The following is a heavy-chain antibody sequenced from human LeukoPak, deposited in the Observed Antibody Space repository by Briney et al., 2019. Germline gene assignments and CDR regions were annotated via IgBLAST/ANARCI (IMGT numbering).Heavy chain of an antibody. D-gene: IGHD3-10*01. J-gene: IGHJ5*02. Sequence: GASVKVSCTASGYTFTSYGINRVRQAPGQGLEWMGWINAYNGNTNYAQKLQGRVTMTTDTSTSTAYMELRSLRSDDTAIYYCARDFYGSGSYYSFDPWGQGTLVTVSS. V-gene: IGHV1-18*01. CDR3: ARDFYGSGSYYSFDP. CDR1: GYTFTSYG. CDR2: INAYNGNT.